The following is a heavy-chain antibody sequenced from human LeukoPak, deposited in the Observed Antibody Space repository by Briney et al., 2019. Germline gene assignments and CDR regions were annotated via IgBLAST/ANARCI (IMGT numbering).Heavy chain of an antibody. CDR3: ARKNDFDI. CDR2: IYYSGNT. CDR1: GGSITSDH. D-gene: IGHD2/OR15-2a*01. Sequence: SETLSLTCTVSGGSITSDHWNWIRQPPEKGLEWIGCIYYSGNTYYNPSLKSRVTISVDMSKNQFSLRLTSVTAADTAVYYCARKNDFDIWGQGTLVTVSS. V-gene: IGHV4-59*01. J-gene: IGHJ3*02.